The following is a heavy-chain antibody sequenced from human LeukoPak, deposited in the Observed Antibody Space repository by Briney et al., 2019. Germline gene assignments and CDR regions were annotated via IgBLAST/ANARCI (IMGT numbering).Heavy chain of an antibody. V-gene: IGHV4-4*08. CDR1: GGSISSYY. Sequence: SETLSLTCTVSGGSISSYYWSWIRQPPGKGLEWIGYIYTSGSSNYSPSLKSRVTISVDTSKNQFSLKLTSVTAADTAVYYCTKGRGIWGQGTLVTVSS. D-gene: IGHD3-10*01. CDR2: IYTSGSS. CDR3: TKGRGI. J-gene: IGHJ4*02.